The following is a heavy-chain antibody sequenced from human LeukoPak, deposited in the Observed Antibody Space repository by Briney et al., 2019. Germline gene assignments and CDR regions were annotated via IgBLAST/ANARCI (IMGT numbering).Heavy chain of an antibody. J-gene: IGHJ4*02. CDR2: INPSGGST. V-gene: IGHV1-46*01. D-gene: IGHD3-10*01. CDR3: ARVGGDRDYRTYYFDY. CDR1: GYTFTSYY. Sequence: ASVKVSCKASGYTFTSYYMHWVRQAPGQGLEWMGIINPSGGSTSYAQKFQGRVTMTRDTSTSTVYMELSSLRSEDTAVYYCARVGGDRDYRTYYFDYWGQGTLVTVSS.